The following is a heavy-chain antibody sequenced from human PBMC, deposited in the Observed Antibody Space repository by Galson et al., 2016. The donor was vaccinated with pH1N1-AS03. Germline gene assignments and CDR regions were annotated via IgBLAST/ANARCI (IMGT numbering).Heavy chain of an antibody. V-gene: IGHV2-5*02. J-gene: IGHJ5*02. Sequence: PALVKPTQTVTLTCTFSGVPLNTNGLGVGWVRQPPGKALEWLALIYWDDDKRYSPSLKSRLTIARDASKQRAVLTMRAMYPVDTGTYFCVHRMRQRRGWFGPWGQGTQVTVSS. CDR2: IYWDDDK. D-gene: IGHD3-10*01. CDR1: GVPLNTNGLG. CDR3: VHRMRQRRGWFGP.